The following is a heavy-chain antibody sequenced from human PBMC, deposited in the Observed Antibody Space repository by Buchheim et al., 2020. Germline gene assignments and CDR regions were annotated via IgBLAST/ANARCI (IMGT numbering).Heavy chain of an antibody. D-gene: IGHD3-22*01. V-gene: IGHV3-21*01. CDR2: ISDSSSYI. J-gene: IGHJ4*02. Sequence: EVQLVESGGGLVKPGGSLRLSCTASGFTFSSYSMNWVRQAPGKGLEWVSSISDSSSYIYYVDSVKGRFTISRDNAKNSLYLQMNGLRDEDTAVYYCARRLSVYNQESARGNWVFWGQGTL. CDR1: GFTFSSYS. CDR3: ARRLSVYNQESARGNWVF.